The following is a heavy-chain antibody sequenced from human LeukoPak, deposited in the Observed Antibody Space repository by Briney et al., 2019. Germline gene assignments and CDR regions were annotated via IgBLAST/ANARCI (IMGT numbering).Heavy chain of an antibody. CDR2: ISWNSGSI. J-gene: IGHJ4*02. CDR1: GFTSDDYG. D-gene: IGHD3-16*01. V-gene: IGHV3-9*02. Sequence: GGSLRLSCAASGFTSDDYGLHWVRQAPGKGLEWVSGISWNSGSIGYADSVEGRFTIPRDNAKNSLYLQMNSLRAEDTALYYCAKAPRGNDDYFDYWGQGTLVTVSS. CDR3: AKAPRGNDDYFDY.